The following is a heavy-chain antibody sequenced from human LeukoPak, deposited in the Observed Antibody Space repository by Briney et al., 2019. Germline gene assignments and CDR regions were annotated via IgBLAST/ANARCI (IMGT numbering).Heavy chain of an antibody. J-gene: IGHJ4*02. D-gene: IGHD1-26*01. Sequence: PSETLSLTCDVSGGSVRSYWWGWVRQPAGRGLEWLGRIYSTGSTRFNPSLKSRLTLSIDTSTNQFSLKLTSVTAADTAVYFCARQGYTVSYYFLDYWSQGTLVTVSS. V-gene: IGHV4-4*07. CDR3: ARQGYTVSYYFLDY. CDR2: IYSTGST. CDR1: GGSVRSYW.